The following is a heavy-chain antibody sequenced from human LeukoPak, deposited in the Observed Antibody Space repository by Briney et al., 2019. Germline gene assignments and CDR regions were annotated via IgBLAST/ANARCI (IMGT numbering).Heavy chain of an antibody. CDR3: ARDLTYYDFWSGYPSYYYYGMDL. Sequence: SQTLSLTCAISGDSVSSNSAPWNWIRQSPSRGLEWLGRTYYRSKWYNDYAVSVKSRITINPDTSKNQFSLKLSSVTAEDTAVYYCARDLTYYDFWSGYPSYYYYGMDLWGQGTTVTVSS. D-gene: IGHD3-3*01. CDR2: TYYRSKWYN. CDR1: GDSVSSNSAP. V-gene: IGHV6-1*01. J-gene: IGHJ6*02.